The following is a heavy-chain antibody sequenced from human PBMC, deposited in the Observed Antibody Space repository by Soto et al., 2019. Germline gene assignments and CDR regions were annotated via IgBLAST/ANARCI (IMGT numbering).Heavy chain of an antibody. Sequence: GGSLRLSCSASGFIFSNYAMHWVRQAPGKGLEDVSDISSNGDATYYADSVKGRFSISRDNSKNTLYLQMDSLRPEDTAVYYCVKDLSYGSGYYFHNALDSWGQGTLVTSPQ. CDR2: ISSNGDAT. D-gene: IGHD3-10*01. CDR3: VKDLSYGSGYYFHNALDS. CDR1: GFIFSNYA. J-gene: IGHJ4*02. V-gene: IGHV3-64D*06.